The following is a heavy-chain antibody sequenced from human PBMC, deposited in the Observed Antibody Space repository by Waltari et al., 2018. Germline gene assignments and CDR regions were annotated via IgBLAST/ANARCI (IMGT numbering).Heavy chain of an antibody. CDR1: GGSISSGGYY. V-gene: IGHV4-31*03. CDR3: ARSEVIPGGGDAFDI. CDR2: IYYRGST. J-gene: IGHJ3*02. D-gene: IGHD2-21*01. Sequence: QVQLQESGPGLVKPSQTLSLTCTVSGGSISSGGYYWSWIRQHPGKGLEWIGYIYYRGSTYYHPAPKRRVTISVDTSKNQFSLKLSSVTAADTAVYYCARSEVIPGGGDAFDIWGQGTMVTVSS.